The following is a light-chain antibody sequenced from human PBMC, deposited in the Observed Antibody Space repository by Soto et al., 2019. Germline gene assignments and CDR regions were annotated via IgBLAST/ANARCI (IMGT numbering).Light chain of an antibody. CDR3: QQYGSSPMYT. Sequence: EIVLTQPPGTLSFSPGERATPSCRASQIVSSSYLAWYQQKPGQAPRLLIYGASSRATGIPDRFSGSGSGTHFTLTISRLEPEDFAVYYCQQYGSSPMYTFGQGTKLEIK. CDR2: GAS. J-gene: IGKJ2*01. CDR1: QIVSSSY. V-gene: IGKV3-20*01.